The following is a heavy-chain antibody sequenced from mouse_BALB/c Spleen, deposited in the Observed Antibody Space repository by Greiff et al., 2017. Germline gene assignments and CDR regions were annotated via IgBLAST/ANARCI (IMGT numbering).Heavy chain of an antibody. CDR3: TRGGTGTRNFDY. Sequence: EVMLVESGGGLVKPGGSLKLSCAASGFTFSSYTMSWVRQTPEKRLEWVATISSGGSYTYYPDSVKGRFTISRDNAKNTLYLQMSSLKSEDTAMYYCTRGGTGTRNFDYWGQGTTLTVSS. CDR2: ISSGGSYT. J-gene: IGHJ2*01. D-gene: IGHD4-1*01. V-gene: IGHV5-6-4*01. CDR1: GFTFSSYT.